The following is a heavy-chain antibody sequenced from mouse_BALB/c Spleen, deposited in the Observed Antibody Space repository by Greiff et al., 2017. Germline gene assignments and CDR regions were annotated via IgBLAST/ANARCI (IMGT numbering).Heavy chain of an antibody. CDR2: ISTYYGDA. CDR1: GYTFTDYA. Sequence: QVQLQQSGAELVRPGVSVKISCKGSGYTFTDYAMHWVKQSHAKSLEWIGVISTYYGDASYNQKFKGKATMTVDKSSSTAYMELARLTSEDSAIYYCARSHYYGSTPYAMDYWGQGTSVTVSS. V-gene: IGHV1S137*01. J-gene: IGHJ4*01. CDR3: ARSHYYGSTPYAMDY. D-gene: IGHD1-1*01.